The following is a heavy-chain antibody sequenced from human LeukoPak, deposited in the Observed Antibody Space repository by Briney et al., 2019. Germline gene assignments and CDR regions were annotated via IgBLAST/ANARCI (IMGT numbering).Heavy chain of an antibody. CDR3: AKDFFPHDSSDYAALDY. J-gene: IGHJ4*02. D-gene: IGHD3-22*01. CDR2: ISWDGGST. V-gene: IGHV3-43D*03. Sequence: GGSLRLSCAASGFTFDDYAMHWVRQAPGKGLEWVSLISWDGGSTYYADSVKGRFTISRDNSKNSLYLQMNSLRAEDTALYYCAKDFFPHDSSDYAALDYWGQGTLVTVSS. CDR1: GFTFDDYA.